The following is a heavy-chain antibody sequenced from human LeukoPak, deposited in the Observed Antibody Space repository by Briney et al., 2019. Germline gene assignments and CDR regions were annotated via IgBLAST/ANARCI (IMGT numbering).Heavy chain of an antibody. CDR2: INPKSGGT. CDR1: GYTFTDYY. CDR3: ATIAVTVLGDY. J-gene: IGHJ4*02. Sequence: ASLKVSCKASGYTFTDYYIHWVRQAPGQELEWMGWINPKSGGTNYAQKFQGRVTMTRDTSISTAYMELSRLRSDDTTVYYCATIAVTVLGDYWGQGTLVTVSS. V-gene: IGHV1-2*02. D-gene: IGHD6-19*01.